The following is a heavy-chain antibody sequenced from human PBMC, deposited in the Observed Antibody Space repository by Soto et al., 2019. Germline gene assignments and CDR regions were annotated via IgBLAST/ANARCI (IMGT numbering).Heavy chain of an antibody. CDR2: INPNSGGT. V-gene: IGHV1-2*04. CDR1: GYTFTGYY. J-gene: IGHJ6*04. Sequence: GASVKVSCKASGYTFTGYYMHWVRQAPGQGLEWMGWINPNSGGTNYAQTFQGWVTMTRDTSISTAYMELSRLRSDDTAVYYCASDRGYSYGYYYYYGMDVWGKGTTVTV. D-gene: IGHD5-18*01. CDR3: ASDRGYSYGYYYYYGMDV.